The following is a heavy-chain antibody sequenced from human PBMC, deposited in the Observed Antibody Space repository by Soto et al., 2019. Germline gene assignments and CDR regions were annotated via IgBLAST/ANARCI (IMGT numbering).Heavy chain of an antibody. Sequence: PSETLSLTCTVSGGSISSGDYYWSWIRQPPGKGLEWIGYIYYSGSTYYNPSLKSRVTISVDTSKNQFSLKLSSVTAADTAVYYCARAGDDILTGVPRNFDDWGQGNLVTVCS. CDR2: IYYSGST. CDR3: ARAGDDILTGVPRNFDD. D-gene: IGHD3-9*01. J-gene: IGHJ4*02. CDR1: GGSISSGDYY. V-gene: IGHV4-30-4*01.